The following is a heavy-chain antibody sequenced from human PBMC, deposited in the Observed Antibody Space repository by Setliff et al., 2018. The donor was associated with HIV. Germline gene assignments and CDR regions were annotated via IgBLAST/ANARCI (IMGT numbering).Heavy chain of an antibody. D-gene: IGHD3-22*01. V-gene: IGHV4-39*01. CDR2: IYHTGRT. CDR1: GGSIDNNKYY. J-gene: IGHJ5*02. CDR3: ASRIYYYDESRVLREEGFVP. Sequence: SETLSLTCSVSGGSIDNNKYYWTWIRQPPGKGLEWTGIIYHTGRTYYNRSRGSRLTISIDTSKNQFSLKLTSVTAADTAMYYCASRIYYYDESRVLREEGFVPWGQGTLVTVSS.